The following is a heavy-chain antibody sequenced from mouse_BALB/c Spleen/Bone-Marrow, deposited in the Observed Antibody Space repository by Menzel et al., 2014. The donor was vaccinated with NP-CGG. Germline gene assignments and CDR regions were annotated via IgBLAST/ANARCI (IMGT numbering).Heavy chain of an antibody. D-gene: IGHD1-2*01. CDR3: ARYRHYYGYWHFDV. CDR1: GFNIKDTY. J-gene: IGHJ1*01. Sequence: VQLQQSGAELVKPGASVKLSCTASGFNIKDTYMHWVKQRPEQGLEWIGRIDPANGNTKYDPKFQGKATITADTSSNTAYLQLSSLTSEDTAVYYCARYRHYYGYWHFDVWGAGTTVTVSS. CDR2: IDPANGNT. V-gene: IGHV14-3*02.